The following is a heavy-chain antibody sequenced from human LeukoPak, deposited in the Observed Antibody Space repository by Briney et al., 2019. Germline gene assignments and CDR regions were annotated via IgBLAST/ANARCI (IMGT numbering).Heavy chain of an antibody. CDR2: LFADGNT. J-gene: IGHJ4*02. V-gene: IGHV3-66*01. D-gene: IGHD2-2*02. Sequence: PGGSLRLSCAASGFSVSSNYMTWVRQTPGKGLEWISLLFADGNTHYADSVKGRFTISRDNSKNTLSLQMISLRVEDTAVYYCARGLAVAPAAIGPAYCWGRGTLVTASS. CDR3: ARGLAVAPAAIGPAYC. CDR1: GFSVSSNY.